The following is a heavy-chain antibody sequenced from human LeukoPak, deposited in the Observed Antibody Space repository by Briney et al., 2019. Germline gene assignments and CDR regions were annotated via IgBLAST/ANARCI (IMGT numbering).Heavy chain of an antibody. CDR2: IYSGGST. D-gene: IGHD3-10*01. CDR3: ARDRVLWSRMDV. V-gene: IGHV3-53*01. Sequence: PGGSLRLSCAASGFTVSSNYMSWVRQAPGKGLEWVSVIYSGGSTYYADSVKGRFTISRDNSKNTLYLQMNSLRAEDTAVYYCARDRVLWSRMDVWGQGTTVTVSS. CDR1: GFTVSSNY. J-gene: IGHJ6*02.